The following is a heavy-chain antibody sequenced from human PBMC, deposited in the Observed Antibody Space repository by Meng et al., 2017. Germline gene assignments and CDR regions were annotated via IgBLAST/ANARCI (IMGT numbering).Heavy chain of an antibody. D-gene: IGHD3-10*02. CDR3: ARGGFVRVAGTTDY. J-gene: IGHJ4*02. CDR1: GFTFSSYA. V-gene: IGHV3-21*01. CDR2: ISSSSSYI. Sequence: GGSLRLSCAASGFTFSSYAMHWVRQAPGKGLEWVSSISSSSSYIYYADSVKGRFTISRDNAKNSLYLQMNSLRAEDTAVYYCARGGFVRVAGTTDYWGQGTLVTVSS.